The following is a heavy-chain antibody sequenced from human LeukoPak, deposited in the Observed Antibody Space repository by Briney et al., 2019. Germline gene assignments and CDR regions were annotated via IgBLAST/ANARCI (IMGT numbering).Heavy chain of an antibody. Sequence: SETLSLTCNLSGGSISSGSYYWSWIRQPAGKGLEWIGRIYTSGSTNYNPSLKSRVTISVDTSKNQLSLKLSSVTAADTAVYYCARDEFGYDFWSGYPPYYYMDVWGKGTTVTVSS. CDR3: ARDEFGYDFWSGYPPYYYMDV. V-gene: IGHV4-61*02. D-gene: IGHD3-3*01. CDR1: GGSISSGSYY. CDR2: IYTSGST. J-gene: IGHJ6*03.